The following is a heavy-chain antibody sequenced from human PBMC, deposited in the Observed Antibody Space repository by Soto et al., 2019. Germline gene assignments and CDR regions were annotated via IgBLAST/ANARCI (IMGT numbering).Heavy chain of an antibody. V-gene: IGHV1-46*01. CDR2: ISPSGGSA. J-gene: IGHJ5*02. D-gene: IGHD2-15*01. CDR1: GYTFTNSY. CDR3: ARVGIVVVVDANNWFAA. Sequence: ASVKVSCKASGYTFTNSYMHWVRQAPVQGNEWIGIISPSGGSATYAQKFQGRVTMTRDTSTSTVYMELSSLRSEDTAVYFCARVGIVVVVDANNWFAAWGQGTLVTVSS.